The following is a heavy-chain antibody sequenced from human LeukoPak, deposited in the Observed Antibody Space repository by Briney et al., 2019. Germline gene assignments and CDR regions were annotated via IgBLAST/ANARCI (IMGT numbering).Heavy chain of an antibody. CDR2: ISGSGGST. V-gene: IGHV3-23*01. D-gene: IGHD3-3*01. CDR1: GFTFSSYA. Sequence: GGSLRLSCAASGFTFSSYAMSWVRQAPGKGLEWGSAISGSGGSTYYADSVKGRFTISRDNSKNTLYLQMNSLRAEDMAVYYCAKGKTYYDFWSGYGTTDYYGMDVWGQGTTVTVSS. J-gene: IGHJ6*02. CDR3: AKGKTYYDFWSGYGTTDYYGMDV.